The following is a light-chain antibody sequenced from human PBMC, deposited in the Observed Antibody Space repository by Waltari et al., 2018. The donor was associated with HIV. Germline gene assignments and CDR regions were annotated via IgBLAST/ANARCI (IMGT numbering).Light chain of an antibody. J-gene: IGLJ2*01. Sequence: SYPLPQPHSVSMSPGPTIRLACHGTAVPPQKPYLLQQKPGQAPVLVIYKDSERPSAIPVRFSGSSSGTTVTLTISGVQAEDEADYYCQSADSSGTYYVVFGGGTKLTVL. V-gene: IGLV3-25*03. CDR2: KDS. CDR1: AVPPQK. CDR3: QSADSSGTYYVV.